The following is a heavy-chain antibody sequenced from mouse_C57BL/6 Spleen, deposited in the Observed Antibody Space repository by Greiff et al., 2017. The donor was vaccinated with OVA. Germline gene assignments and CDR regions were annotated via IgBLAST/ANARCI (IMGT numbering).Heavy chain of an antibody. J-gene: IGHJ4*01. CDR2: IDPSDSYT. V-gene: IGHV1-69*01. CDR3: ASKGYGNYVSSSMDY. Sequence: VQLQQPGAELVMPGASVKLSCKASGYTFTSYWMHWVKQRPGQGLEWIGEIDPSDSYTNYNQKFKGKSTLTVAKSSSTAYMQLSSLTSEDSAVYYCASKGYGNYVSSSMDYWGQGTSVTVSS. CDR1: GYTFTSYW. D-gene: IGHD2-1*01.